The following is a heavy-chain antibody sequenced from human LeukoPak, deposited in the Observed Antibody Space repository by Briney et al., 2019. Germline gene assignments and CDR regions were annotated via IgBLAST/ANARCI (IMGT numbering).Heavy chain of an antibody. CDR2: ISGSGVGT. V-gene: IGHV3-23*01. CDR3: AKEIYGDSTGGRFQH. D-gene: IGHD4-17*01. CDR1: GFTFSSYA. J-gene: IGHJ1*01. Sequence: GGSLRLSCAASGFTFSSYAMSWVRQAPGTGLEWVSVISGSGVGTYYADSVKGRFTISRDNSKNTLYLQMNSLRAEDTAVYYCAKEIYGDSTGGRFQHWGQGTLVTVSS.